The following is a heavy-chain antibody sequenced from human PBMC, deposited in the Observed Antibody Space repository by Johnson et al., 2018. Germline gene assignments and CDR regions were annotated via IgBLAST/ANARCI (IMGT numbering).Heavy chain of an antibody. V-gene: IGHV3-23*04. CDR3: AKDTPSSHDYGDYIPRYFDY. D-gene: IGHD4-17*01. Sequence: QLVESGGGVVQPGRSLRLSCAASGFTFSSYAMSWVRQAPGKGLEWVSAISGSGGSTYYADSVKGRFTISRDNSKNTLYLQMNSRSAEDTAVYYCAKDTPSSHDYGDYIPRYFDYWGQGTLVTVSS. J-gene: IGHJ4*02. CDR2: ISGSGGST. CDR1: GFTFSSYA.